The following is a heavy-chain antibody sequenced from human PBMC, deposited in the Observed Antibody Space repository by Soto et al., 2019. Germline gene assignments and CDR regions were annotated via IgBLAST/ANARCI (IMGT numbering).Heavy chain of an antibody. CDR1: GYSVSSNNAA. J-gene: IGHJ6*02. V-gene: IGHV6-1*01. CDR3: TTWGTDV. Sequence: SQTLSLTCAISGYSVSSNNAAWNWIRLSPSRGLEWLGRTYYRSKWYNDYAVSVKSRIIINSDTSKNQCSLQLDSVTPEDTAVYYCTTWGTDVWGQGTTVTVS. CDR2: TYYRSKWYN.